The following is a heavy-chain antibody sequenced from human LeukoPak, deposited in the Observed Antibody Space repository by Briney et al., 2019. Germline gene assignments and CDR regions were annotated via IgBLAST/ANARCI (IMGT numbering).Heavy chain of an antibody. CDR3: ARGSSVGEVDAFDI. Sequence: SETLSLTCTVSGGSISSYYWSWIRQPPGKGLEWIGYIYYSGSTNYNPSLKSRVTISVETTKNQFSLKLSTASEPETAAYYCARGSSVGEVDAFDIWGQGTMVTVSS. CDR1: GGSISSYY. D-gene: IGHD3-16*01. CDR2: IYYSGST. V-gene: IGHV4-59*01. J-gene: IGHJ3*02.